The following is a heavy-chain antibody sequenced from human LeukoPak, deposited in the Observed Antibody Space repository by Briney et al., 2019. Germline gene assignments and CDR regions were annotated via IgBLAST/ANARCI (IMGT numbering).Heavy chain of an antibody. Sequence: GGSLRLSCAASGFTFSSYSMNWVRQAPGKGLEWVSSISSSSSYIYYADSVKGRFTISRDNAKNSLYLQMNSLRAEDTAVYYCARDFGGYDSYYMDVWGKGTTVTVSS. D-gene: IGHD5-12*01. CDR1: GFTFSSYS. CDR2: ISSSSSYI. V-gene: IGHV3-21*01. CDR3: ARDFGGYDSYYMDV. J-gene: IGHJ6*03.